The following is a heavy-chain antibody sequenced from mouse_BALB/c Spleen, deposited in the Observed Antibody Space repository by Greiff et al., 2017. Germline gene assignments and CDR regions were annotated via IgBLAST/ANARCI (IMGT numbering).Heavy chain of an antibody. CDR1: GFTFSSYT. CDR3: ARQRGIYYGYGMDY. V-gene: IGHV5-12-2*01. D-gene: IGHD2-2*01. CDR2: ISNGGGST. J-gene: IGHJ4*01. Sequence: EVKLLESGGGLVQPGGSLKLSCAASGFTFSSYTMSWVRQTPEKRLEWVAYISNGGGSTYYPDTVKGRFTISRDNAKNTLYLQMSSLKSEDTAMYYCARQRGIYYGYGMDYWGQGTSVTVSS.